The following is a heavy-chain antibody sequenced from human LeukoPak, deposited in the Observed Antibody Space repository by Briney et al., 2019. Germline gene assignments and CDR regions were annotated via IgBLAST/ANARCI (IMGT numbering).Heavy chain of an antibody. J-gene: IGHJ4*02. D-gene: IGHD1-26*01. Sequence: GGSLRLSCAASGFTFSSYGMHWVRQVPGKGLEWVATIKPDGSEEYYVDSVRGRFTVSRDNAKNSLYLQMNSLTAEDTAVYYCARESGSYYVFDYWGQGTLVTVSS. CDR2: IKPDGSEE. CDR1: GFTFSSYG. V-gene: IGHV3-7*01. CDR3: ARESGSYYVFDY.